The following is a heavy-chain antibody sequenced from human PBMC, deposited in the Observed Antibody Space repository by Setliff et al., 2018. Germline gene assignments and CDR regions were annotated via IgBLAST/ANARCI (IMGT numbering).Heavy chain of an antibody. CDR1: GGSISTYY. V-gene: IGHV4-59*08. Sequence: PSETLSLTCTVSGGSISTYYWSWIRQTPVKGLEWIGYVYYSGTTNYNPLFKSRVTISVDTSKNQFSLKLSSVTAADTAVYYCARLGVDDSSGYYYPGGYMDVWGKGTTVTVSS. J-gene: IGHJ6*04. D-gene: IGHD3-22*01. CDR2: VYYSGTT. CDR3: ARLGVDDSSGYYYPGGYMDV.